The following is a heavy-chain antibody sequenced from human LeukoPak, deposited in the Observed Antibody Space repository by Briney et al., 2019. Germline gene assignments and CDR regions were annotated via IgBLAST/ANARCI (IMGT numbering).Heavy chain of an antibody. J-gene: IGHJ4*02. CDR2: INPNSGVT. V-gene: IGHV1-2*02. Sequence: ASVKVSCKASGYTFTGYYMHWVRQAPGQGLEWMGWINPNSGVTNYAQKFQGRVTMTRDTSISTAYMELSRLRSDDTAVYYCARVSVATTGDFDYGGQGTLVTVSP. CDR1: GYTFTGYY. D-gene: IGHD5-12*01. CDR3: ARVSVATTGDFDY.